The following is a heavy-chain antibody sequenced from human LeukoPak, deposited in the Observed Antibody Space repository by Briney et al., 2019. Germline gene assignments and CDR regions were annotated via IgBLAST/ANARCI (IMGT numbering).Heavy chain of an antibody. CDR1: GFTFSSYA. Sequence: GGSLRLSCAASGFTFSSYAMSWVRQAPGKGLEWVSAISGSGGSTYYADSVKGRFTISRDNSKNTLYLQMNSLRAEDTAVYYCAKESGGYDILTGYYTPFDYWGQGTLVTVSS. J-gene: IGHJ4*02. D-gene: IGHD3-9*01. CDR3: AKESGGYDILTGYYTPFDY. V-gene: IGHV3-23*01. CDR2: ISGSGGST.